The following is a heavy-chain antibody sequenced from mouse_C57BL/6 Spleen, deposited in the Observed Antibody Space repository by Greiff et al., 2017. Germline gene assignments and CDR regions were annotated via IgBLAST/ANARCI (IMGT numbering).Heavy chain of an antibody. D-gene: IGHD1-1*01. CDR3: ARDLYYYGSSYLARFAY. CDR2: ISDGGSYT. V-gene: IGHV5-4*01. J-gene: IGHJ3*01. CDR1: GFTFSSYA. Sequence: EVHLVESGGGLVKPGGSLKLSCAASGFTFSSYAMSWVRQTPEKRLEWVATISDGGSYTYYPDNVKGRFTISRDNAKNNLYLQMSHLKSEDTAMYYCARDLYYYGSSYLARFAYWGQGTLVTVSA.